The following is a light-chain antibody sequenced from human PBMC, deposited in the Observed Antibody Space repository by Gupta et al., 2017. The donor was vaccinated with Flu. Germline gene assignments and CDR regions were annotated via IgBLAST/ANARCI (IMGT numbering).Light chain of an antibody. Sequence: EIGMTQSPATLSVSPGERATLSCRASQSVGDSLAWYQQNAGQAPRLLIYRASSRATDIPARFSGSGSGTAFTLTISSLQSEDFAFYYCQQYKDWPRTFGQGTRLEIK. CDR3: QQYKDWPRT. CDR1: QSVGDS. V-gene: IGKV3-15*01. CDR2: RAS. J-gene: IGKJ1*01.